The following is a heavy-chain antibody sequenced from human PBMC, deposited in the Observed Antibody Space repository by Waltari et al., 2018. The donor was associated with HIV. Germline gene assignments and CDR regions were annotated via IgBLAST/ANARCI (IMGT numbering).Heavy chain of an antibody. CDR3: AKDFDTSGLPYVVIDS. Sequence: EVKLVQSGGGLVQPGGSLRLSCTASGVTFRSHAMSWVRQTPGKGLQWVSTISGSGSQTYYADSAKGRFTISRDNSENTLFLQMTRLRVEDTARYFCAKDFDTSGLPYVVIDSWGQGTLVTVSS. CDR1: GVTFRSHA. J-gene: IGHJ4*02. V-gene: IGHV3-23*04. CDR2: ISGSGSQT. D-gene: IGHD3-22*01.